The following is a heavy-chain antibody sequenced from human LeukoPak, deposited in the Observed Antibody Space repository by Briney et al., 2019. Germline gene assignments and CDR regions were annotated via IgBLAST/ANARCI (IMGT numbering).Heavy chain of an antibody. CDR2: INHSGST. J-gene: IGHJ6*03. D-gene: IGHD6-13*01. V-gene: IGHV4-34*01. CDR1: GGSFSGYY. Sequence: SETLSLTCAVYGGSFSGYYWSWIRQTPGKGLEWIGEINHSGSTNYNPSLKSRVTISVDTSKNQFSLKLSSVTAADTAVYYCARRGSSSWYYYYMDVWGKGTPVTVSS. CDR3: ARRGSSSWYYYYMDV.